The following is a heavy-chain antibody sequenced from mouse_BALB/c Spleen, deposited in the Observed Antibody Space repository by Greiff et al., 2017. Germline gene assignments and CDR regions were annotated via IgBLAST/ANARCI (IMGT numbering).Heavy chain of an antibody. CDR2: IYPGSGST. CDR3: TSGYYAMDY. Sequence: LQQPGSELVRPGASVKLSCKASGYTFTSYWMHWVKQRHGQGLEWIGNIYPGSGSTNYDEKFKSKGTLTVDTSSSTAYMHLSSLTSEDSAVYYCTSGYYAMDYWGQGTSVTVSS. CDR1: GYTFTSYW. V-gene: IGHV1S22*01. J-gene: IGHJ4*01.